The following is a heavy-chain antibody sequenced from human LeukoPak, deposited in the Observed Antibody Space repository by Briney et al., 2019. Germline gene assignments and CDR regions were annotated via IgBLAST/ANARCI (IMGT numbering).Heavy chain of an antibody. CDR2: ISDSGGST. D-gene: IGHD5-18*01. J-gene: IGHJ6*02. V-gene: IGHV3-23*01. CDR1: GFTFSTYA. Sequence: GGSLRLSCAASGFTFSTYAMSWVRQAPGKGLEWVSVISDSGGSTYHVDSVKGRFTISRDNSKNTLYLQMNSLRAEDTAVYYCAKGIGIQRFQGEYFHYGMDVWGQGTTVTVSS. CDR3: AKGIGIQRFQGEYFHYGMDV.